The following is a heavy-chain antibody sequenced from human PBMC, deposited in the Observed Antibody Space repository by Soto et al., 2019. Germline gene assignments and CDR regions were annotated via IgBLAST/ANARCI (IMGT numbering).Heavy chain of an antibody. CDR3: ARGRVVVPSAVMFNCLDP. Sequence: TLSLTCTVSGGSISSITSYWAWIRQPPGKGLEWIGSNYYSGSTYYNPSLRSRVTISVDRSRTQFSLKMSSVTAADTAVYYCARGRVVVPSAVMFNCLDPWGQGALVTVSS. D-gene: IGHD2-2*01. V-gene: IGHV4-39*07. CDR2: NYYSGST. CDR1: GGSISSITSY. J-gene: IGHJ5*02.